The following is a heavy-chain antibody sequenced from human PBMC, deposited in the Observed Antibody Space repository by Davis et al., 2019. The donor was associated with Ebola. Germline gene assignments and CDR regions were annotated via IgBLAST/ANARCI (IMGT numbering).Heavy chain of an antibody. D-gene: IGHD6-13*01. CDR1: GGSFSGYY. CDR2: INHSGST. V-gene: IGHV4-34*01. CDR3: ARGVGAYSSWFDP. Sequence: PSETLSLTCAVYGGSFSGYYWSWIRQPPGKGLEWIGEINHSGSTNYNPSLKSRITISVDTSKNQFSLKLSSVTAADTAVFYCARGVGAYSSWFDPWGQGTLVTVSS. J-gene: IGHJ5*02.